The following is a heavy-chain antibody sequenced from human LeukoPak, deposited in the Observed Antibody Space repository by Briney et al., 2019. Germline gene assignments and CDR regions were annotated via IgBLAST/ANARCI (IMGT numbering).Heavy chain of an antibody. D-gene: IGHD4-17*01. CDR3: ARENLEYGDYAIDY. V-gene: IGHV3-13*01. CDR2: IDRDGVT. CDR1: GFMFSKYD. Sequence: GGSLRLSCAASGFMFSKYDMHWVRQVTGKGLEWVSGIDRDGVTYYSGSVKGRFTSSRENAKNSLDLQMNTLRAGDTGVYYCARENLEYGDYAIDYWGQGTQVIVSS. J-gene: IGHJ4*02.